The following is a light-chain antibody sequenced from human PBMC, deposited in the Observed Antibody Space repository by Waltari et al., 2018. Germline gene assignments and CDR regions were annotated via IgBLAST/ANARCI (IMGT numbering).Light chain of an antibody. J-gene: IGLJ1*01. CDR1: SSDVGGFDY. V-gene: IGLV2-14*01. CDR2: QRS. CDR3: SSYTTSSTLV. Sequence: QSALTQPASVSGSPGQSITISCTGTSSDVGGFDYVSWFQQHPGKAPRLMIYQRSNRPSGASTGCSGSTSGNTASLTITGLQAEDEADYYCSSYTTSSTLVFGTGTKVTVL.